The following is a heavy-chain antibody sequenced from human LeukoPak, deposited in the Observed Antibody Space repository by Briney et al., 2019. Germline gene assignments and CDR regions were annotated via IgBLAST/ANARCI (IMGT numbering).Heavy chain of an antibody. D-gene: IGHD3-3*01. Sequence: PETLSLTYSVSGGSISSHYWNWIRRPPGKGLEWIGYISTGGSTYYNPSLRSRVTMSGDTSKNELSLRLTSVTAADTAVYYCARGFLEWLPITWFDPWGQGTLVTVSS. V-gene: IGHV4-59*11. CDR3: ARGFLEWLPITWFDP. CDR1: GGSISSHY. J-gene: IGHJ5*02. CDR2: ISTGGST.